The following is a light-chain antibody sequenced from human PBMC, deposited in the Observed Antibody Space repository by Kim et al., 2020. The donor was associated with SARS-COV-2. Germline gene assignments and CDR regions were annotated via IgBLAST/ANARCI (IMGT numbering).Light chain of an antibody. J-gene: IGLJ2*01. Sequence: SGTLTRTRVSGNSSEAIACHREQPVKGPRYLMKRTSDGSRSKGDGLPDRVSGSSSGAERYLTICSLQSEDEADYYCQTGGTGIQLFGGGTQLTVL. CDR3: QTGGTGIQL. V-gene: IGLV4-69*01. CDR2: RTSDGSR. CDR1: SGNSSEA.